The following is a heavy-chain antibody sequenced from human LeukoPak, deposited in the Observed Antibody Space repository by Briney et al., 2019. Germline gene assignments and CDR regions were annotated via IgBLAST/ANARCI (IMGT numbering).Heavy chain of an antibody. CDR2: INSDGSTT. Sequence: GGSLRLSCAASGXTFSSSWMHWVRQAPGKGLVWVSRINSDGSTTTYADSVRGRFTISRDNAKNTLYLQMNSLRAEDTAVYYCARAMILGSDYWGQGTLVTVSS. CDR3: ARAMILGSDY. CDR1: GXTFSSSW. J-gene: IGHJ4*02. V-gene: IGHV3-74*01. D-gene: IGHD3-22*01.